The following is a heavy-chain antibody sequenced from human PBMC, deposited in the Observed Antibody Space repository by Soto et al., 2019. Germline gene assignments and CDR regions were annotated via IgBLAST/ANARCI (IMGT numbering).Heavy chain of an antibody. J-gene: IGHJ4*02. D-gene: IGHD1-26*01. CDR1: GGTFSSYT. V-gene: IGHV1-69*02. Sequence: QVQLVQSGAEVKKPGSSVKVSCKASGGTFSSYTISWVRQAPGQGLEWMGRIIPILGIANYAQKFQGRVTITADKSTSTAYMELSSLRSEDTAVYYCARGEESIVGEEDFDYWGQGTLVTVSS. CDR2: IIPILGIA. CDR3: ARGEESIVGEEDFDY.